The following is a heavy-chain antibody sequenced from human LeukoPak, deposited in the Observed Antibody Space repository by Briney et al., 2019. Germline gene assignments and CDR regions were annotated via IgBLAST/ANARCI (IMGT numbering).Heavy chain of an antibody. CDR1: GGSISSYY. D-gene: IGHD6-13*01. Sequence: SVTLSLTCTVSGGSISSYYWSWIRQPPGKGLEWIGDIYYSGSTNYNPSLKSRVTISVNTSKNKFSLKMSSVTAADTAVYYCARVEEEYSSSWFKADNWFDPWGQGTLVTVSS. J-gene: IGHJ5*02. CDR3: ARVEEEYSSSWFKADNWFDP. CDR2: IYYSGST. V-gene: IGHV4-59*01.